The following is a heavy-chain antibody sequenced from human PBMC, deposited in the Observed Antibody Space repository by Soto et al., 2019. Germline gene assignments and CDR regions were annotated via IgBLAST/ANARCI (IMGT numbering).Heavy chain of an antibody. J-gene: IGHJ4*02. CDR1: GGSFSGYY. CDR2: INHSGST. CDR3: ARKRDFWSGYYDY. Sequence: PWETLSLTCAVYGGSFSGYYWSWIRQPPGKGLEWIGEINHSGSTNYNPSLKSRVTISVDTSKNQFSLKLSSVTAADTAVYYCARKRDFWSGYYDYWGQGTLVTVSS. V-gene: IGHV4-34*01. D-gene: IGHD3-3*01.